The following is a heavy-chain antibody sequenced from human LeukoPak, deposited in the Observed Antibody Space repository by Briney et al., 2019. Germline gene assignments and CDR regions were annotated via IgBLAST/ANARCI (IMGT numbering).Heavy chain of an antibody. Sequence: GGSLRLSCAASGFTFNDFAVTWVRQAPGKGLEWVSSIGDAGTYYADSVKGRFTISRDNSKNMLYLQLNSLRAGDTAMYYCAKNLGPFDVRGQGTMVTVSS. CDR1: GFTFNDFA. J-gene: IGHJ3*01. CDR3: AKNLGPFDV. CDR2: IGDAGT. V-gene: IGHV3-23*01. D-gene: IGHD3-16*01.